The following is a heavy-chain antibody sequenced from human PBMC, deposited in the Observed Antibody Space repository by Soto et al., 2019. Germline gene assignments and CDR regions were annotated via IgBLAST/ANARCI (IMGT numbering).Heavy chain of an antibody. CDR2: ISAYNGNT. CDR3: AREGGDSSGYWPSADY. D-gene: IGHD3-22*01. V-gene: IGHV1-18*01. CDR1: GYTFTSYD. J-gene: IGHJ4*02. Sequence: ASVKVSCKASGYTFTSYDISWVRQAPGQGLVWMGWISAYNGNTNYAQKLQGRVTMTTDTSTSTAYMELRSLRSDDTAVYYCAREGGDSSGYWPSADYWGQGTLVTVSS.